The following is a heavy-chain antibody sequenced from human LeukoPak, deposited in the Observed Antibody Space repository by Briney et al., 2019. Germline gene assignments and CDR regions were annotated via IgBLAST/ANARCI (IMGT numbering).Heavy chain of an antibody. CDR3: AKGFGGDWLVDY. J-gene: IGHJ4*02. D-gene: IGHD3-9*01. V-gene: IGHV3-23*01. CDR1: GLTFSSYA. Sequence: GGSLRLSCAASGLTFSSYAMSWVRQAPGKGLEWVSAISDSGSSTYYADSVRGWLTISRDNSKNTLYLQMNSLRAEDTAIYYCAKGFGGDWLVDYWGQGTLVTVSS. CDR2: ISDSGSST.